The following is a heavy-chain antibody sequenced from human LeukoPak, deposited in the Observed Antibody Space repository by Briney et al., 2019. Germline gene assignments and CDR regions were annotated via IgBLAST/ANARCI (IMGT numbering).Heavy chain of an antibody. V-gene: IGHV3-21*01. CDR2: ISSSSSYI. Sequence: PGGSLRLSCAASGFTFSSYSMNWVRQAPGKGLEWVLSISSSSSYIYYADSVKGRFTISRDNAKNSLYLQMTSLRAEDTAVYYCARDGLIVGAASPFDYWGQRTLVTVSS. D-gene: IGHD1-26*01. CDR1: GFTFSSYS. CDR3: ARDGLIVGAASPFDY. J-gene: IGHJ4*02.